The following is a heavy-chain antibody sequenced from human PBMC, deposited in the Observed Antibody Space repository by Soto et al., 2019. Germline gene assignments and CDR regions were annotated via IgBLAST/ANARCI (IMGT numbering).Heavy chain of an antibody. D-gene: IGHD2-15*01. CDR3: VRDRDCSGGSCYSRWFDP. CDR1: GGSISSSSYY. Sequence: KPSETLSLTCTVSGGSISSSSYYWGWIRQPPGKGLEWIGSIYYSGSTYYNPSLKSRVTISVDTSRTQFSLKLSSVTAADTAVYYCVRDRDCSGGSCYSRWFDPWGQGTLVTVSS. J-gene: IGHJ5*02. CDR2: IYYSGST. V-gene: IGHV4-39*07.